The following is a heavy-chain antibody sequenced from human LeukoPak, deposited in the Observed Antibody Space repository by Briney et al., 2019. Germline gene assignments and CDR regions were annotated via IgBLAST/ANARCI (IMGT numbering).Heavy chain of an antibody. CDR3: AKKAPRYYYDSSGSVAGGFDY. CDR1: GFTFSSYA. J-gene: IGHJ4*02. D-gene: IGHD3-22*01. Sequence: GGSLRLSCAASGFTFSSYAMGWVRQAPGKGLEWVSAISGSGGSTYYADSVKGRFTISRDNSKNTLYLQMNSLRAEDTAVYYCAKKAPRYYYDSSGSVAGGFDYWGQGTLVTVSS. V-gene: IGHV3-23*01. CDR2: ISGSGGST.